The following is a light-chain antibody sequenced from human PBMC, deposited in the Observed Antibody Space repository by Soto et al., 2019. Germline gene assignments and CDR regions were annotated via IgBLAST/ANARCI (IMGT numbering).Light chain of an antibody. CDR1: QTVSHY. Sequence: VLRLFARTMSLYAGEIDTLSCRASQTVSHYLAWYQQKPGQAPRLLIYDASKRATGIPARFIGSGSGTDFTLTVCRLEPEDFAIYYCQQRDKRPLTFAGRIKVDIK. CDR2: DAS. V-gene: IGKV3-11*01. J-gene: IGKJ4*01. CDR3: QQRDKRPLT.